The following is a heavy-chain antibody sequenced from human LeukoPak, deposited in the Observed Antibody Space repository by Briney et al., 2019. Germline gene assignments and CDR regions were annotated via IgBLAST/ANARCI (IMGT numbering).Heavy chain of an antibody. CDR2: ISGGGGSA. Sequence: GGSLRLSCAASGFTFSTYAMTWVRQAPGKGLEWVSAISGGGGSAYYADSVKGRFTISRDSSMNTLYLQMNSQTAGDTAVYYCAKEPPSYYEMGYFDYWGQGTLVTVSS. D-gene: IGHD3-22*01. J-gene: IGHJ4*02. CDR3: AKEPPSYYEMGYFDY. CDR1: GFTFSTYA. V-gene: IGHV3-23*01.